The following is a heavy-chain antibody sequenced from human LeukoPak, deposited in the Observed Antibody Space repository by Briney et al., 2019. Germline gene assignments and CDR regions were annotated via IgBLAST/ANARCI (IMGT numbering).Heavy chain of an antibody. V-gene: IGHV3-48*01. CDR3: ARERGYSYGYSDQ. CDR2: ISSSSSTI. J-gene: IGHJ5*02. Sequence: GGSLRLSCAASGFTFSSYSMNWVRQAPGKGLEWVSYISSSSSTIYYADSVKGRFTISRDNAKNSLYLQMNSLRAEDTAVYYCARERGYSYGYSDQWGQGTLVTVSP. CDR1: GFTFSSYS. D-gene: IGHD5-18*01.